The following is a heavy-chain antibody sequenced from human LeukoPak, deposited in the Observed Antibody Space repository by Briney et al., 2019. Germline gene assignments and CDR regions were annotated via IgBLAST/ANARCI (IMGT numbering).Heavy chain of an antibody. V-gene: IGHV4-30-4*01. CDR2: TYYSGST. Sequence: PSETLSLTCTVSGVSISSGDYYWSWIRQPPGKGLEWIGYTYYSGSTYYNPSLKSRVTITVDTSKNQFSLKLSSVTAADTAVYYCARPYYYDSRIDPWGQGTRVTVSS. CDR3: ARPYYYDSRIDP. CDR1: GVSISSGDYY. D-gene: IGHD3-22*01. J-gene: IGHJ5*02.